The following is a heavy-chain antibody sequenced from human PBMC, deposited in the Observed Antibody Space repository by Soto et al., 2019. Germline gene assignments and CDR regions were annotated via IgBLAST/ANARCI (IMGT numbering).Heavy chain of an antibody. CDR2: ISSNNGNT. Sequence: QVQLVQSGAEVKKPGASVKVSCKASGYTFTTFGVSWVRQAPGQGIEWMGWISSNNGNTKYAQNFQGRVTMTTDTSTSTAYMELRGLTSDDTAVYYCAREWCTSTRCYGVDYWGQGTLVTVSS. CDR1: GYTFTTFG. V-gene: IGHV1-18*01. D-gene: IGHD2-2*01. J-gene: IGHJ4*02. CDR3: AREWCTSTRCYGVDY.